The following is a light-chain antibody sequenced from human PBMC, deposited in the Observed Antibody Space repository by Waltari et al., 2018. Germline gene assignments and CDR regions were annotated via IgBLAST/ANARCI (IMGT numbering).Light chain of an antibody. CDR1: SSDVGNNKR. Sequence: QSALTQPASVSGSPGQSITISCTGTSSDVGNNKRVSWYQQHPGKAPTLMIYAVSKRPSGVSDRFSGSKSGDMASLTISGLQPEDEAEYFCSSYAGSSKGVFGGGTKVTVL. CDR2: AVS. CDR3: SSYAGSSKGV. V-gene: IGLV2-23*02. J-gene: IGLJ2*01.